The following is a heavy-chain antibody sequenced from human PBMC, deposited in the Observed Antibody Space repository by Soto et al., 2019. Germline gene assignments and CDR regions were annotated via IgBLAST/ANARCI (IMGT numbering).Heavy chain of an antibody. CDR2: ISTSDGNT. CDR1: GSTFINFG. CDR3: ARWARVRNDWYFGALDV. J-gene: IGHJ3*01. Sequence: VQLVQSGPEIKKPGASVKVSCKASGSTFINFGISWLRQAPGQGPEWMGWISTSDGNTNYAQKVQERVTMTTDTSTATAYMELRSLESDDTDVYYCARWARVRNDWYFGALDVWGQGTLVTVSS. D-gene: IGHD3-9*01. V-gene: IGHV1-18*04.